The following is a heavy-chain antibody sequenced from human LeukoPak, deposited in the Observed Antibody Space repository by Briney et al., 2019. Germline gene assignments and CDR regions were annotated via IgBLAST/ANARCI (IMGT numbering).Heavy chain of an antibody. Sequence: GGSLRLSCAASGLSFSSYWMHWVRQAPGKGLVWVSRINSDGSSITYADSVKGRFTISRDNAKNTLYLQMNSLRAEDTAVYYCARSRLYDGDVIDYWGQGTLVTVSS. D-gene: IGHD3-10*01. J-gene: IGHJ4*02. V-gene: IGHV3-74*03. CDR2: INSDGSSI. CDR1: GLSFSSYW. CDR3: ARSRLYDGDVIDY.